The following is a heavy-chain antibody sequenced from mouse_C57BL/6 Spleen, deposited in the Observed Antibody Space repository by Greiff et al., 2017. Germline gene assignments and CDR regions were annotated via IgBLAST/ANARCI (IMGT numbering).Heavy chain of an antibody. CDR2: IYPGSGST. V-gene: IGHV1-55*01. CDR1: GYTFTSYW. J-gene: IGHJ3*01. CDR3: ARALYSNFHFAY. D-gene: IGHD2-5*01. Sequence: QVQLQQSGAELVKPGASVKMSCKASGYTFTSYWITWVKQRPGQGLEWIGDIYPGSGSTNYNEKFKSKATLTVDTSSSTAYMQLSSLTSEDSAVYYCARALYSNFHFAYWGQGTLVTVSA.